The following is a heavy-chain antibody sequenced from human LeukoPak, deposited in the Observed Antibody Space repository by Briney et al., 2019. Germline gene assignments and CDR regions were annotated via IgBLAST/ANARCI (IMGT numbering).Heavy chain of an antibody. V-gene: IGHV3-30*02. Sequence: GGSLRLSCAASGFTFSSYGMHWVRQAPGKGLEWVAVIWYDGSNKYYADSVKGRFTISRDNSKNTLYLQMNSLRAEDTAVYYCANGGGLLWFGELSNYFDYWGQGTLVTVSS. CDR1: GFTFSSYG. CDR2: IWYDGSNK. CDR3: ANGGGLLWFGELSNYFDY. J-gene: IGHJ4*02. D-gene: IGHD3-10*01.